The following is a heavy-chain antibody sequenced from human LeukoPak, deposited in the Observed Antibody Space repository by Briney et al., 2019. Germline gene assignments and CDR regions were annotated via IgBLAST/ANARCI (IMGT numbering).Heavy chain of an antibody. V-gene: IGHV3-30-3*01. CDR3: ARAGCSGGSCYSDYFDY. Sequence: GRSLRLSCAASGFIFSNYAMHWVRQAPGKGLEWVAVISYDGSNKYCADSVKGRFTISRDNSKNTLYLQMNSLRAEDTAVYYCARAGCSGGSCYSDYFDYWGQGTLVTVSS. CDR2: ISYDGSNK. J-gene: IGHJ4*02. CDR1: GFIFSNYA. D-gene: IGHD2-15*01.